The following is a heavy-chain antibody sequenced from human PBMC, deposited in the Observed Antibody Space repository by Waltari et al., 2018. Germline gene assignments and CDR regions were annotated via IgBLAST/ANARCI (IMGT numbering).Heavy chain of an antibody. V-gene: IGHV4-39*01. CDR2: IYYSGST. J-gene: IGHJ4*02. CDR1: GGSISSSSYY. Sequence: QLQLQESGPGLVKPSETLSLTCTVSGGSISSSSYYWGWIRQPPGKGLEWIGSIYYSGSTYYNPSLKSRVTISVDTSKNQFSLKLSSVTAADTAVYYCARHEEAVAGKDYFDYWGQGTLVTVSS. D-gene: IGHD6-19*01. CDR3: ARHEEAVAGKDYFDY.